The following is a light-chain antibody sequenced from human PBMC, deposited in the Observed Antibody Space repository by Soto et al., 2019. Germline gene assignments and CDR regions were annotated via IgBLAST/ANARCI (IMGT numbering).Light chain of an antibody. CDR3: LSFDSSLSVV. CDR1: SSNIGAGYD. J-gene: IGLJ2*01. Sequence: QSVLTQPPSVSGAPGQRVTISCTGSSSNIGAGYDVHWYQQLPGRAPKLLIYGNTNRPSGVPDQFSGSKSGTSASLAITGLQAEDEADYYCLSFDSSLSVVFGGGTKLTVL. V-gene: IGLV1-40*01. CDR2: GNT.